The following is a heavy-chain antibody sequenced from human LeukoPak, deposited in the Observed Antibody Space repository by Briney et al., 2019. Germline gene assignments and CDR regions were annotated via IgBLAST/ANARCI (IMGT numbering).Heavy chain of an antibody. Sequence: GGSLRLPCAASGFTFSSYAMSWVRQAPGKGLEWVSAISDSGGSTYDADSVKGRFTISRDNSKNTLYLQMNSLRAEDTAVYYCAKGVAAAAVNWFDPWGQGTLVTVSS. CDR3: AKGVAAAAVNWFDP. CDR1: GFTFSSYA. J-gene: IGHJ5*02. CDR2: ISDSGGST. D-gene: IGHD6-13*01. V-gene: IGHV3-23*01.